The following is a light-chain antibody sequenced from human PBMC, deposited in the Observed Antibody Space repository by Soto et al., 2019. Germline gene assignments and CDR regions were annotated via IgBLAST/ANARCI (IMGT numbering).Light chain of an antibody. J-gene: IGKJ1*01. CDR2: GAS. V-gene: IGKV3-15*01. Sequence: EVVMTQSPATLSVSPGERATLSCRASQSVSSKLAWYQQKPGQAPRLLIYGASTRATGIPPRFSGSGSGTEFTLTISRLEPEDFAVYFCQQFGSSPPWTFGQGTKVEIK. CDR1: QSVSSK. CDR3: QQFGSSPPWT.